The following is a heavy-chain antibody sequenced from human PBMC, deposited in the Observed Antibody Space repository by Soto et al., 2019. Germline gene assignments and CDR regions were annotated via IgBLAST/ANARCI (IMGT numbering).Heavy chain of an antibody. J-gene: IGHJ6*02. CDR2: IRGFSPYT. CDR1: GFTFRTYT. V-gene: IGHV3-21*01. Sequence: EVQLVESGGGLVKPGGSLRLSCVASGFTFRTYTMNWVRQAPGKGLEWVSGIRGFSPYTFYAESVKGRFTISRDNAKNSLYLQMNRLGVEDTAVYYCARDRGYDAHDYYYNAMDVWGQGTTGTVSS. D-gene: IGHD2-15*01. CDR3: ARDRGYDAHDYYYNAMDV.